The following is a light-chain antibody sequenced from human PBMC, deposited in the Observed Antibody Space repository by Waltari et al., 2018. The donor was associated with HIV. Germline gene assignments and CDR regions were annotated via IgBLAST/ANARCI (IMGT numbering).Light chain of an antibody. J-gene: IGKJ4*01. V-gene: IGKV3-11*01. CDR3: QQRSNWPPLT. CDR1: QSVSSY. Sequence: EIVLTQSPAPLSLSPGERATLPCRASQSVSSYLAWYQQKPGQAPRLLIYDASNKATGIPARFSGSGSGTDFTLTISSLEPEDFAVYYCQQRSNWPPLTFGGGTKVEIK. CDR2: DAS.